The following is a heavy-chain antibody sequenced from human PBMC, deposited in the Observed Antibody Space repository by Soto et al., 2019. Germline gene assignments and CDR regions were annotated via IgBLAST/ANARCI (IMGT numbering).Heavy chain of an antibody. D-gene: IGHD2-21*02. V-gene: IGHV2-5*02. J-gene: IGHJ4*02. CDR3: APGVVVTALFDY. CDR1: GFSLSTSGVG. CDR2: IYWDDDK. Sequence: QITLKESGPTLVKPTQTLTLTCTFSGFSLSTSGVGVGWIRQPPGKALEWLALIYWDDDKLYSPSLKSRLTITKDTSKNQVVPTMTNMDPVDTATYYCAPGVVVTALFDYWGQGTLVTVSS.